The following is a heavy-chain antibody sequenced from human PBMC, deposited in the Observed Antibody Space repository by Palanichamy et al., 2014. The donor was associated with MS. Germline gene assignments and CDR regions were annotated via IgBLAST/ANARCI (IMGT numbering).Heavy chain of an antibody. J-gene: IGHJ4*02. CDR3: TKAVGYDTSGASDY. Sequence: QMQLVESGEGVVQPGRSLRLSCAASGFTFNSYGMHWVRQAPGKGLEWVAVISYDGINKYYADSVKGRFTISRDNSKKTLYLQVDSLRDEDTALYYCTKAVGYDTSGASDYWGQGTLVTVSS. D-gene: IGHD3-22*01. CDR2: ISYDGINK. CDR1: GFTFNSYG. V-gene: IGHV3-30*18.